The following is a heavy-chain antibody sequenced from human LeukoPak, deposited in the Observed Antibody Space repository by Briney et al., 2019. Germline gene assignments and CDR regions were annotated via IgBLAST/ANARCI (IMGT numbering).Heavy chain of an antibody. J-gene: IGHJ4*02. V-gene: IGHV3-23*01. D-gene: IGHD3-10*01. Sequence: GGSLRLSCTASGFTFSNYDINWVRQTPGKGLEWVSAIGSGSGGTTIYADSVKGRFTISRDNSKNTLYLQMSSLRGEDTAVYYCARGVLLDDYWGQGTLVTVSS. CDR2: IGSGSGGTT. CDR1: GFTFSNYD. CDR3: ARGVLLDDY.